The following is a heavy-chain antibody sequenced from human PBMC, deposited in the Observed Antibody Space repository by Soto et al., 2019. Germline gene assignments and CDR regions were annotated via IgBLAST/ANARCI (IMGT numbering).Heavy chain of an antibody. CDR1: GYTLTELS. D-gene: IGHD3-10*01. CDR3: ATSGPVAMVRGGVNYYCGMDV. CDR2: FDPEDGET. J-gene: IGHJ6*02. V-gene: IGHV1-24*01. Sequence: ASVKVSCKVSGYTLTELSMHWVRQAPGKGLEWMGGFDPEDGETIYAQKFQGRVTMTEDTSTDAAYMELSSLRSEDTAVYYCATSGPVAMVRGGVNYYCGMDVWGQGTTVTVSS.